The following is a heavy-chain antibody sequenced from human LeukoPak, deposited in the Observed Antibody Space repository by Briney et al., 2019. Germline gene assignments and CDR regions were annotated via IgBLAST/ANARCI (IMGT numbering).Heavy chain of an antibody. V-gene: IGHV1-2*02. D-gene: IGHD3-10*01. CDR1: GYTFTGYY. J-gene: IGHJ4*02. CDR2: INPNSGGT. Sequence: GASVKVSCKASGYTFTGYYMHWVRQVPGQGLEWMGWINPNSGGTNYAQKFQGRVTMTRDTSISTAYMELSRLRSDDTAVYYCARTGPPIYGSGSYYDDGWGQGTLVTVSS. CDR3: ARTGPPIYGSGSYYDDG.